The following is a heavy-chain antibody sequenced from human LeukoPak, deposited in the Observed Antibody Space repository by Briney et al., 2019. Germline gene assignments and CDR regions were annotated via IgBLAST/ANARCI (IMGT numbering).Heavy chain of an antibody. J-gene: IGHJ4*02. Sequence: SETLSLTCTVSRGSISSYYWSWIRQPAGKGLEWIGHIYTSGSTNYNPSLKSRVTMSVDASKNQFSLTLSSVTAADTAVYYCARGGVDWTFDYWGQGTLVTVSS. V-gene: IGHV4-4*07. CDR1: RGSISSYY. CDR2: IYTSGST. D-gene: IGHD3-9*01. CDR3: ARGGVDWTFDY.